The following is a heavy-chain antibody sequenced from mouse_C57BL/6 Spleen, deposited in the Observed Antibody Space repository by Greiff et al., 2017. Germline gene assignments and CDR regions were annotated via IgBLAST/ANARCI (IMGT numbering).Heavy chain of an antibody. V-gene: IGHV1-55*01. CDR2: IYPGSGST. CDR1: GYTFTSYW. D-gene: IGHD1-1*01. J-gene: IGHJ4*01. CDR3: ARYYYGSSLYYAMDY. Sequence: QVQLKQPGAELVKPGASVKMSCKASGYTFTSYWITWVKQRPGQGLEWIGDIYPGSGSTNYNEKFKSKATLTVDTSSSTAYMQLSSLTSEDSVVYYGARYYYGSSLYYAMDYWGQGTSVTVSS.